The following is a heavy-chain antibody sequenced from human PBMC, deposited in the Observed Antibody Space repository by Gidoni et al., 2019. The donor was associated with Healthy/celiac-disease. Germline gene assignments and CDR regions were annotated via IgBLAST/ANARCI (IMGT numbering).Heavy chain of an antibody. Sequence: QVQLQESGPGLVKPSETLSLTCTVSGGSISSYYWSWIRQPPGKGLEWIGYIYYSGSTNYNPSLTSRVTISVDTSKNQFSLKLSSVTAADTAVYYCARGVTALWGQGTLVTVSS. CDR3: ARGVTAL. J-gene: IGHJ4*02. CDR2: IYYSGST. CDR1: GGSISSYY. V-gene: IGHV4-59*01.